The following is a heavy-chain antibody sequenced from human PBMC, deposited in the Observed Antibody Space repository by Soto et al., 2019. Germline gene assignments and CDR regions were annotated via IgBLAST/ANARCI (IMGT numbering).Heavy chain of an antibody. CDR1: GFTFDDYA. J-gene: IGHJ3*02. CDR2: ISWNSGSI. D-gene: IGHD6-19*01. CDR3: ARNQNQGYSSGWDAFDI. V-gene: IGHV3-9*01. Sequence: EVQLVESGGGLVQPGRSLRLSCAASGFTFDDYAMHWVRQAPGKGLEWVSGISWNSGSIGYADSVKGRFTISRDNAKNSLYLQMNSLRAEDTALYYCARNQNQGYSSGWDAFDIWGQGTMVTVSS.